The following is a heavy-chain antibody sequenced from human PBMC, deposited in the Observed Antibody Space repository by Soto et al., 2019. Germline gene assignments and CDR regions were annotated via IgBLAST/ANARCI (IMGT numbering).Heavy chain of an antibody. CDR3: AKGRRQWLVTSDFNY. D-gene: IGHD6-19*01. V-gene: IGHV3-30*18. CDR1: GFTFSDYA. Sequence: VQLVESGGGVVQPGRSLRLSCAASGFTFSDYAMQRVRQAPGKGLEWVAVVSHDGRNTHYADSVKGRFTISRDSSKNSVSLEMTSLRAEDTAVYYCAKGRRQWLVTSDFNYWGQGALVTVSS. J-gene: IGHJ4*02. CDR2: VSHDGRNT.